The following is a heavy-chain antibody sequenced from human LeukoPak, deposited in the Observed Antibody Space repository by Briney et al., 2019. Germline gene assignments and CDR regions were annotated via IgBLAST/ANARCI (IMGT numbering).Heavy chain of an antibody. Sequence: PGGSLRLSCAASGFTFSSYAMHWVRQAPGKGLEWVAVISYDGSNKYYADSVKGRFTISRDNSKNTLYLQMNSLRAEDTAVYYCARDIRWYRYDFWSGSRGLDPWGQGTLVTVSS. CDR3: ARDIRWYRYDFWSGSRGLDP. D-gene: IGHD3-3*01. J-gene: IGHJ5*02. CDR2: ISYDGSNK. CDR1: GFTFSSYA. V-gene: IGHV3-30*01.